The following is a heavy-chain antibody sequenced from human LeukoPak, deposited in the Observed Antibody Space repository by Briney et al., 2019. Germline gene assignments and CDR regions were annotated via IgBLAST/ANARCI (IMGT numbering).Heavy chain of an antibody. V-gene: IGHV4-39*01. CDR2: IFYSGTT. CDR3: ARLSNYGGHSGDGY. D-gene: IGHD4-23*01. CDR1: GGATSSSNYY. Sequence: MASETLSLTCTVSGGATSSSNYYWAWIRQPPGKGLEWRGSIFYSGTTHYNPSLKSRVTISVDTSKNQFSLKLSSVTAADTAVYYCARLSNYGGHSGDGYWGQGTLVTVSS. J-gene: IGHJ4*02.